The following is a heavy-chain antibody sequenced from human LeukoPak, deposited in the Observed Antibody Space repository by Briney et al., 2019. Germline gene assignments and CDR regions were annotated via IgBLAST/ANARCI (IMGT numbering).Heavy chain of an antibody. CDR3: TRDRRDGYFDWLHPFDY. J-gene: IGHJ4*02. CDR1: GFTFGDYA. D-gene: IGHD3-9*01. CDR2: IRSKAYGGTT. Sequence: GGSLRLSCTASGFTFGDYAMSWFRQAPGKGLEWVGFIRSKAYGGTTEYAASVKGRFTISRDDSKSIAYLQMNSLKTEDTAVYYCTRDRRDGYFDWLHPFDYWGQGTLVTVSS. V-gene: IGHV3-49*03.